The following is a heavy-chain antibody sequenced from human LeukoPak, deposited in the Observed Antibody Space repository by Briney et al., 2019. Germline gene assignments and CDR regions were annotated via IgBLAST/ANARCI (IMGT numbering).Heavy chain of an antibody. CDR1: GYTFTIYG. CDR2: ISGFNGAT. J-gene: IGHJ5*02. CDR3: ARALPGAATAHNWFDP. Sequence: ASVKVSCKASGYTFTIYGISWVRQAPGQGLEWMGWISGFNGATNYAQKFQGRVTMTIDTSTNTTYMDLRTVTSDDTAIYYCARALPGAATAHNWFDPWGQGTLVTVSS. D-gene: IGHD6-13*01. V-gene: IGHV1-18*01.